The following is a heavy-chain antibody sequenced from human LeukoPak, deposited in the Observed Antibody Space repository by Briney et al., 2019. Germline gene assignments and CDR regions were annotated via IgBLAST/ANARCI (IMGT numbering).Heavy chain of an antibody. D-gene: IGHD7-27*01. J-gene: IGHJ4*02. Sequence: GGSLRLSCAASGFSFSSSGMHWVRQAPGKGLEWVAFIQNGGNEFYAESVKGRFTISRDNSKNTVRLQMNSLRAEDTAMYYCVRDGAHWDLDYWGQGTLVTVS. V-gene: IGHV3-30*02. CDR3: VRDGAHWDLDY. CDR2: IQNGGNE. CDR1: GFSFSSSG.